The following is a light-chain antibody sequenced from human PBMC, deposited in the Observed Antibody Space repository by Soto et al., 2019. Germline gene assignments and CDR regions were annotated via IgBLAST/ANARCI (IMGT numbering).Light chain of an antibody. CDR2: ATS. V-gene: IGKV1-16*02. CDR1: QGIKSY. J-gene: IGKJ2*01. CDR3: QQYSAFPLT. Sequence: DIQMTQSPSSLSASVGDRVTITCRASQGIKSYLAWFQQKPGEAPKSLIYATSRLQSGVPSKFSGSGSGTDFTLTISSLQPEDFATYYCQQYSAFPLTFGRGTKLEIK.